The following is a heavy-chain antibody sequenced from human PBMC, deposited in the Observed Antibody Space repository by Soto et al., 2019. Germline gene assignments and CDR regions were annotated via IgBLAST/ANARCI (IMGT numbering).Heavy chain of an antibody. CDR1: GSSISSGGYY. CDR2: INHSGST. D-gene: IGHD2-8*02. V-gene: IGHV4-39*07. Sequence: PSETLSLTCTVSGSSISSGGYYWSWIRQHPGKGLEWIGEINHSGSTNYNPSLKSRVTISVDTSKNQFSLKLTSVTAADTAVYYCARDKITGLFDYWGQGTLVTVPQ. CDR3: ARDKITGLFDY. J-gene: IGHJ4*02.